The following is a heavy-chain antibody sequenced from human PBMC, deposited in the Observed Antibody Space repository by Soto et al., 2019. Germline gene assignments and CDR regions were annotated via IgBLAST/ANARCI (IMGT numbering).Heavy chain of an antibody. CDR1: GDTFTSYY. J-gene: IGHJ5*02. V-gene: IGHV1-46*01. Sequence: QVQLVQSGAEVKRPEASVKVSCKAPGDTFTSYYLNWVRQAPGQGLEWMGVINPHGGRTKYSHKCQCRITMPRDTSRSTVYMKLSSLRADDTAIYYCARTSGGNFGIILEGSNWFDPWGQGTLITVSS. CDR3: ARTSGGNFGIILEGSNWFDP. CDR2: INPHGGRT. D-gene: IGHD3-3*01.